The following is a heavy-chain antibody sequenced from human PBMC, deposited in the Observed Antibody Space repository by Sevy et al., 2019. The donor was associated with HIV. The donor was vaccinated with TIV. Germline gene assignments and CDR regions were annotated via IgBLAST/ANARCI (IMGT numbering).Heavy chain of an antibody. J-gene: IGHJ6*02. Sequence: GGSLRLSCRASGFTFSNYDMHWVRQATGKGLEWVSGIDNDGDTYYPDSVKGRFTISRENGRDSLYLQMNSLRAGDTAEYYCARELYYGMDVWGQGTTVTVSS. CDR1: GFTFSNYD. CDR3: ARELYYGMDV. D-gene: IGHD3-10*01. V-gene: IGHV3-13*01. CDR2: IDNDGDT.